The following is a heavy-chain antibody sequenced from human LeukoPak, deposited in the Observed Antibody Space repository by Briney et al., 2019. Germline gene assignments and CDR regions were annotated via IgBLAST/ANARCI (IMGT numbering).Heavy chain of an antibody. J-gene: IGHJ4*02. D-gene: IGHD1-26*01. Sequence: GGSLRLSCAASGFTVSSNYMSWVRQAPGKGLEWVSSVYNGGSTYYADSARGRFTMSRDNSKNTLYLQMNSLRAEDTAVYYCSTDLRYLFDYWGQGTLVTVSS. CDR3: STDLRYLFDY. CDR2: VYNGGST. CDR1: GFTVSSNY. V-gene: IGHV3-66*02.